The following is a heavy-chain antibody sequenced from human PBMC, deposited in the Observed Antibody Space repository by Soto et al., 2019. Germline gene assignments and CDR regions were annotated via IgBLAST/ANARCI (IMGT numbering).Heavy chain of an antibody. Sequence: ASVKVACKASGHTLINYYMHWVRQAPGQGLDWLGKIDPSGNGPSYAERFQGRITLTSDTSTNTVYVELSSLRSEDTDIYYCAINYYDSSAYLYWGQGTLVTVSS. V-gene: IGHV1-46*01. CDR2: IDPSGNGP. CDR1: GHTLINYY. J-gene: IGHJ4*02. D-gene: IGHD3-22*01. CDR3: AINYYDSSAYLY.